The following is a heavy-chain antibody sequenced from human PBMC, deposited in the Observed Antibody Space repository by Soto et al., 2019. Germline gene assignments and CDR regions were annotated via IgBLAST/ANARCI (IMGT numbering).Heavy chain of an antibody. CDR1: GFTFSSYA. CDR2: ISGSGGST. V-gene: IGHV3-23*01. J-gene: IGHJ6*02. CDR3: AKAGSSSWYFSASRWETIKRVMLYGMDV. Sequence: GGSLRLSCAASGFTFSSYAMSWVRQAPGKGLEWVSAISGSGGSTYYADSVKGRFTISRDNSKNTLYLQMNSLRAEDTAVYYCAKAGSSSWYFSASRWETIKRVMLYGMDVWGQGTTVTVSS. D-gene: IGHD6-13*01.